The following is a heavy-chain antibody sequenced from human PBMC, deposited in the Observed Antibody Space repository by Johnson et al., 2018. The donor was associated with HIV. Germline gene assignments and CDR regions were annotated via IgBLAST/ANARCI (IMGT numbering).Heavy chain of an antibody. CDR1: GFTFSSYA. V-gene: IGHV3-30*04. D-gene: IGHD3-22*01. Sequence: QVQLVESGGGVVQPGRSLRLSCAASGFTFSSYAMHWVRQAPGKGLEWVAVISYDGDNKYYGHSVKGRFTISRDNSKNTLSLQMNSLRPEDTAVYYCAGAYYYVSSGYYDAFDIWGQGTMVTVSS. CDR3: AGAYYYVSSGYYDAFDI. CDR2: ISYDGDNK. J-gene: IGHJ3*02.